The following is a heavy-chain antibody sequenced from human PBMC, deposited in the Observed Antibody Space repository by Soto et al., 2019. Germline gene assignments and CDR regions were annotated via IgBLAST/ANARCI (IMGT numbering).Heavy chain of an antibody. CDR2: ISYDGTYK. Sequence: QVQLVESGGGVVQPGRSLRLSCAASGFTFSSYGMHWVRQAPGKGLEWVAVISYDGTYKYYAGPVKGRFTISRDSSKNTVDLHMNSLRAEDTAVYFCAKGFVDYGDYENFYYYGMDVWGQGTTVTVSS. CDR1: GFTFSSYG. V-gene: IGHV3-30*18. CDR3: AKGFVDYGDYENFYYYGMDV. J-gene: IGHJ6*02. D-gene: IGHD4-17*01.